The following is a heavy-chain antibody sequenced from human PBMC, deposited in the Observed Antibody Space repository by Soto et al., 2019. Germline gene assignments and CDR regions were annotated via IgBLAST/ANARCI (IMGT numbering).Heavy chain of an antibody. CDR3: ARVGWLGATPQVYYFDY. J-gene: IGHJ4*02. D-gene: IGHD1-26*01. Sequence: QVQLVESGGGVVQPGRSLRLSCAASGFTFSSYAMHWVRQAPGKGLEWVAGISYDGSNKYYADSVKGRVTITRDNSKNTLYLQLNSLRSEDTAVYYCARVGWLGATPQVYYFDYWGQGTLVTVSS. CDR2: ISYDGSNK. V-gene: IGHV3-30-3*01. CDR1: GFTFSSYA.